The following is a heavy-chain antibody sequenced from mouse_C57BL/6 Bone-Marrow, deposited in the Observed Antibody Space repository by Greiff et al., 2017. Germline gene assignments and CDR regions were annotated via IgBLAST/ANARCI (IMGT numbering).Heavy chain of an antibody. CDR2: IDPSDSYT. CDR3: ARKALYYGSLFAY. D-gene: IGHD1-1*01. CDR1: GYTFTSYW. Sequence: QVQLQQPGAELVKPGASVKLSCKASGYTFTSYWMQWVKQRPGQGLEWIGEIDPSDSYTNYNQKFKGKATLTVDTSSSPAYMQLSSLTSEDSAVYYWARKALYYGSLFAYWGQGTLVTVSA. V-gene: IGHV1-50*01. J-gene: IGHJ3*01.